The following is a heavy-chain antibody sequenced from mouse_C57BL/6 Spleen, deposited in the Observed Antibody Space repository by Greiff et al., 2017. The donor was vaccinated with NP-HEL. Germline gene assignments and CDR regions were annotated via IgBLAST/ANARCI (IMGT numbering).Heavy chain of an antibody. CDR1: GYTFTSYW. CDR2: IDPSDSYT. J-gene: IGHJ3*01. Sequence: VQLQQPGAELVKPGASVKLSCKASGYTFTSYWMQWVKQRPGQGLEWIGEIDPSDSYTNYNQKFKGKATLTVDTSSSTAYMQLSSLTSEDSAVYYCARWADSLGAYWGQGTLVTVSA. CDR3: ARWADSLGAY. D-gene: IGHD3-2*02. V-gene: IGHV1-50*01.